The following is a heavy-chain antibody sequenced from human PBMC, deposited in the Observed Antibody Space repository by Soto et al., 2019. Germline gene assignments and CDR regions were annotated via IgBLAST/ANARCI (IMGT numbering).Heavy chain of an antibody. CDR1: GFSLSTSGMC. CDR3: ARDSVALYYYYYGMDV. CDR2: IDWDDDK. D-gene: IGHD2-21*01. V-gene: IGHV2-70*11. Sequence: SGPTLVNPTQTLTLTCTFSGFSLSTSGMCVSWIRQPPGRALEWLARIDWDDDKYYSTSLKTRLTISKDTSKNQVVLTMTNMDPVDTATYYCARDSVALYYYYYGMDVWGQGTTVTVSS. J-gene: IGHJ6*02.